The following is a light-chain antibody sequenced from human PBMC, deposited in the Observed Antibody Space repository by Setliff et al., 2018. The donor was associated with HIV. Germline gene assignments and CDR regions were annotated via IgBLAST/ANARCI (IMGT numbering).Light chain of an antibody. V-gene: IGLV2-11*01. CDR3: CSYAGSHTFV. CDR1: TSDVGGYNF. J-gene: IGLJ1*01. CDR2: DVI. Sequence: QSALAQPRSVSGSPGQSVTISCTGTTSDVGGYNFVSWYQHHPGKAPKLMIYDVIKRPSGVPDRFSGSKSGNTASLTISGLQAEDEPDYYCCSYAGSHTFVFGTGTKGTVL.